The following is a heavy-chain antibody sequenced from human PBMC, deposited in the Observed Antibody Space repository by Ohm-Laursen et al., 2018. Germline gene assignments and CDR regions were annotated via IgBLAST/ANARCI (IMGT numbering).Heavy chain of an antibody. CDR2: ITGDGTGA. CDR3: ARLRSNTVTTIGLDY. D-gene: IGHD5-18*01. Sequence: SLRLSCAASGFTFSSYWMHWVRRAPGKGLVWASRITGDGTGANYADSVKGRFTISRDNAKNMVYLQMNSLRVEDTAVYFCARLRSNTVTTIGLDYWGQGTLVTVSS. CDR1: GFTFSSYW. J-gene: IGHJ4*02. V-gene: IGHV3-74*01.